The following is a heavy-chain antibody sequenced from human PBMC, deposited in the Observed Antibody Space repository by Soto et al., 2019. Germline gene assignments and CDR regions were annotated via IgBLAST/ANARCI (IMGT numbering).Heavy chain of an antibody. CDR3: AHRREITMVRGVIMGAFDY. V-gene: IGHV2-5*02. J-gene: IGHJ4*02. Sequence: GSGPTLVNPTQTRTLTCTFSGFSLSTSGVAVGWIRQPPGKALEWLALIHWDDDKRYSPSLKSRLTITKDTSKNQVVLTMTNMEPVDTATYFCAHRREITMVRGVIMGAFDYWGQGILVTVSS. CDR2: IHWDDDK. CDR1: GFSLSTSGVA. D-gene: IGHD3-10*01.